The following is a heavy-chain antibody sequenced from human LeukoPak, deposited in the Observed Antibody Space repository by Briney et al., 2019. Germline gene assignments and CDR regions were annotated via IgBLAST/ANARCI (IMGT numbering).Heavy chain of an antibody. J-gene: IGHJ4*02. CDR1: GGSISSGDYY. CDR2: IYYSGST. D-gene: IGHD3-22*01. V-gene: IGHV4-30-4*01. Sequence: TSQTLSLTCTVSGGSISSGDYYWSWIRQPPGKGLEWIGYIYYSGSTYYNPSLKSRVTISVDTSKNQFSLKLSSVTAADTAVYYCASGHYYDSSGPFDYWGQGTLVTVSS. CDR3: ASGHYYDSSGPFDY.